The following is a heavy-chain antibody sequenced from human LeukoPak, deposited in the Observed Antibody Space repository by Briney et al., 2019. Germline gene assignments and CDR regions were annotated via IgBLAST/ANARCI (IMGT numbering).Heavy chain of an antibody. CDR3: ARGQLGYCSGGSCFGPYYFDY. V-gene: IGHV1-18*01. CDR2: ISAYNGNT. Sequence: ASVKVSCKASGYTFTSYGISWVRQAPGQGLEWMGWISAYNGNTNYAQRLQGRVTMTTDTSTSTAYMELRSLRSDDTAVYYCARGQLGYCSGGSCFGPYYFDYWGQGTLVTVSS. CDR1: GYTFTSYG. J-gene: IGHJ4*02. D-gene: IGHD2-15*01.